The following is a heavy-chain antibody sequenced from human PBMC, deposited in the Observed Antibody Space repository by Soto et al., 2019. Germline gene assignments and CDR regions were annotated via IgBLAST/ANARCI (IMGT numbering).Heavy chain of an antibody. D-gene: IGHD3-22*01. CDR3: ARDRMEYYYDSRYFDP. CDR2: INPDNGNT. J-gene: IGHJ5*02. V-gene: IGHV1-3*01. CDR1: GYTFTRYT. Sequence: GASVKVSCKASGYTFTRYTMNWVRQAPGQRLEWMGWINPDNGNTKSSQKFQDRVIITRDTSASTAYMDLSSLRSEDTAVYYCARDRMEYYYDSRYFDPWGQGTLVTVSS.